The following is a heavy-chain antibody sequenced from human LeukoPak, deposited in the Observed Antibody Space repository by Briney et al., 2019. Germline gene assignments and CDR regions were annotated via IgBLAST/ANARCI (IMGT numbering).Heavy chain of an antibody. D-gene: IGHD6-19*01. J-gene: IGHJ4*02. CDR1: GGTFSSYA. Sequence: GASVKVSCKASGGTFSSYAISWVRQAPGQGLEWMGGIIPIFGTANYAQKFQGRVTITADESTSTAYMELSSLRSEDTAVYYCARVGGYSSGWSYDYWGQGTLVTVSS. V-gene: IGHV1-69*13. CDR2: IIPIFGTA. CDR3: ARVGGYSSGWSYDY.